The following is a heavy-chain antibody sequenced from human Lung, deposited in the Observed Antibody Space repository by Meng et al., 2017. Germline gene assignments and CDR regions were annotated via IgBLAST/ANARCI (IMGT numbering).Heavy chain of an antibody. V-gene: IGHV1-2*06. Sequence: ASVKVSCKASGYTFPDYWLHWVRRAPGQGLEWMGLINPKIGDTHYAQRFQGRVTMTGDTSISTAYMELSGLRSDDTAMYYCARDEDISAAGKLFGDYWGQGTLVTVSS. CDR1: GYTFPDYW. D-gene: IGHD6-13*01. CDR2: INPKIGDT. CDR3: ARDEDISAAGKLFGDY. J-gene: IGHJ4*02.